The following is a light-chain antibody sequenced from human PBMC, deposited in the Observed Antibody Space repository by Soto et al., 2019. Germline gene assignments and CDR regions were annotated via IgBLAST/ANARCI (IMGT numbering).Light chain of an antibody. CDR2: AAS. Sequence: DIQMTQSPSSLSASVGDRVTITCRASQSISSYLNWYQQKPGKAPKLLLYAASSLQSGVPSRFSGSGSGTDFTLTISNLQPEDFATYYCQQSYSTPITFGQGTKLEIK. CDR1: QSISSY. CDR3: QQSYSTPIT. J-gene: IGKJ2*01. V-gene: IGKV1-39*01.